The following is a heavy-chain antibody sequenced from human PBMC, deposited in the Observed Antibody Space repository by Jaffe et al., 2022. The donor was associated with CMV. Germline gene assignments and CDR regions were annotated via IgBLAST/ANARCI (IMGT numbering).Heavy chain of an antibody. CDR2: ISSSSSYI. CDR3: ARVMGGSYEYYYYYMDV. D-gene: IGHD1-26*01. J-gene: IGHJ6*03. Sequence: EVQLVESGGGLVKPGGSLRLSCAASGFTFSSYSMNWVRQAPGKGLEWVSSISSSSSYIYYADSVKGRFTISRDNAKNSLYLQMNSLRAEDTAVYYCARVMGGSYEYYYYYMDVWGKGTTVTVSS. CDR1: GFTFSSYS. V-gene: IGHV3-21*01.